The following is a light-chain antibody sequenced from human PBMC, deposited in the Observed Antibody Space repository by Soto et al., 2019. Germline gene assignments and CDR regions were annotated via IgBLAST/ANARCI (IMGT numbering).Light chain of an antibody. J-gene: IGLJ2*01. CDR2: SNN. CDR1: SSNIGSNT. Sequence: QSVLTQPPSASGTPGQRVTISCSGSSSNIGSNTVNWYQQLPGTAPKLLIYSNNQRPSGVPDRFSGSKSGTSASLAISGLQSEDEADYYCAAWDDSLKGVFGGGTKPTVL. V-gene: IGLV1-44*01. CDR3: AAWDDSLKGV.